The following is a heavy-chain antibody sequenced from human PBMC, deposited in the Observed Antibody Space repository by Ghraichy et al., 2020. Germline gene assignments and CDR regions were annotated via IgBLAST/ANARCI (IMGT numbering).Heavy chain of an antibody. CDR3: AKARDYVNNY. CDR2: ISYDGSKE. CDR1: GFTFSSYG. Sequence: GGSLRLSCAASGFTFSSYGMHWVRQAPGKGLEWVAAISYDGSKEYYGDSVKGRFTISRDNSKNTLFLQMNSLRAEDTAVYYCAKARDYVNNYWGQGTLVTVSS. D-gene: IGHD4-17*01. J-gene: IGHJ4*02. V-gene: IGHV3-30*18.